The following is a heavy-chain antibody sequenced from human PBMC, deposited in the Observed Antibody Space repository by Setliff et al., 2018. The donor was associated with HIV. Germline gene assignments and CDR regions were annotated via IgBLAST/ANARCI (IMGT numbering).Heavy chain of an antibody. Sequence: PSETLSLTCTVSGGSISTYYWSWIRQPPGKGLEWIGSIYFTGSSDNNPSLKSRVTLSVDTSKHQFSLKLSSVTAADTAVYYCARDPAPSSSASYFQHWGQGTPGTVSS. V-gene: IGHV4-59*01. CDR1: GGSISTYY. CDR3: ARDPAPSSSASYFQH. D-gene: IGHD6-6*01. J-gene: IGHJ1*01. CDR2: IYFTGSS.